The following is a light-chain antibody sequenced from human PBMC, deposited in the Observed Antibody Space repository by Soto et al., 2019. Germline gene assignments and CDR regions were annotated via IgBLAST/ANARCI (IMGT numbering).Light chain of an antibody. V-gene: IGKV3-20*01. CDR3: QQYYSYSSWT. CDR2: GAS. Sequence: EIVLTQSPGTLSLSPGERATLSCRASQSVSSNYIAWYQQNPGQAPRLLIYGASTRATGIPDRFSGSGSGTDFTLTISRLEPEDFATYYCQQYYSYSSWTFGQGTKVEVK. J-gene: IGKJ1*01. CDR1: QSVSSNY.